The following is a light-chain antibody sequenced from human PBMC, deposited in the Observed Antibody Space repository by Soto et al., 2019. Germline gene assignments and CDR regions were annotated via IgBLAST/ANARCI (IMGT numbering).Light chain of an antibody. J-gene: IGKJ5*01. CDR3: QQYGSSPLT. V-gene: IGKV3-20*01. CDR1: QSVSSNF. Sequence: EIVLTQSPGSLSLSPGERGTLSCRASQSVSSNFLAWYQQKPGQAPRLLIYGASSRASGIPDRFSGSGSGTDFTLTISRLEPEDFAVYYCQQYGSSPLTFGGGTRLEIK. CDR2: GAS.